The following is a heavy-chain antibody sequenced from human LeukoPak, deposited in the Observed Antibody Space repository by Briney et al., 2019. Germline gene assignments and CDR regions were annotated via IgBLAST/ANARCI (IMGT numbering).Heavy chain of an antibody. Sequence: GASVKVSCKVSGYTLTELSMHWVRQAPGKGLEWMGGFDPEDGETIYAQKFQGRVTMTEDTSTDTAYMELSSLRSEDTAVYYCALVGATTIGHYYYGMDVWGQGTTVTVSS. J-gene: IGHJ6*02. CDR2: FDPEDGET. CDR3: ALVGATTIGHYYYGMDV. V-gene: IGHV1-24*01. D-gene: IGHD1-26*01. CDR1: GYTLTELS.